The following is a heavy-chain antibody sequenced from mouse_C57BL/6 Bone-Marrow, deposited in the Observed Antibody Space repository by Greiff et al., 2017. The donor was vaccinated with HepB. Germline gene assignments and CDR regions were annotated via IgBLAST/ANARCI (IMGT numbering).Heavy chain of an antibody. CDR2: FHPYNDDT. D-gene: IGHD2-3*01. Sequence: VKLVESGAELVKPGASVKMSCKASGYTFTTYHIEWMKQNHGKSLEWIGNFHPYNDDTKYNEKFKGKATLTVEKSSSTVYLELSRLTSDDSAVYYCARRRDGYYVGYFDYWGQGTTLTVSS. CDR1: GYTFTTYH. CDR3: ARRRDGYYVGYFDY. V-gene: IGHV1-47*01. J-gene: IGHJ2*01.